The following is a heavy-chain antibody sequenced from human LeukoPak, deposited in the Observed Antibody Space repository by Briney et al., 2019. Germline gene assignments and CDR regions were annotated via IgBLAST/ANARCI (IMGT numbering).Heavy chain of an antibody. D-gene: IGHD6-19*01. Sequence: ASVKVSCKASGYTFTSYAMNWVRQAPGQGLEWMGWINTNTGNPTYAQGFTGRFVFSLDTSVSTAYLQISSLKAEDTAVYYCAIWSIAVAQSRDYFDYWGRGTLVTVSS. J-gene: IGHJ4*02. CDR2: INTNTGNP. CDR3: AIWSIAVAQSRDYFDY. CDR1: GYTFTSYA. V-gene: IGHV7-4-1*02.